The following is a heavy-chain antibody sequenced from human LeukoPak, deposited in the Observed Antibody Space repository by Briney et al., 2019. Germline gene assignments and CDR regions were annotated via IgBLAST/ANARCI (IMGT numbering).Heavy chain of an antibody. CDR3: ARDHCGGDCYPFEYNWFDP. CDR2: IYTSGST. CDR1: GGSISSYY. D-gene: IGHD2-21*02. V-gene: IGHV4-4*07. J-gene: IGHJ5*02. Sequence: SETLSLTCTVSGGSISSYYWSWIRQPAGKGLEWIGRIYTSGSTNYNPSLKSRVTISVDTSKNRFSLKLSSVTAADTAVYYCARDHCGGDCYPFEYNWFDPWGQGTLVTVSS.